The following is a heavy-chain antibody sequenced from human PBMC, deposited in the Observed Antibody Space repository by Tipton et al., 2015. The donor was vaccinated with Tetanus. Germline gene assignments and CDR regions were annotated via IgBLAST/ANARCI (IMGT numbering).Heavy chain of an antibody. CDR1: GFTFTYYA. D-gene: IGHD2/OR15-2a*01. CDR3: ARAYYEGS. Sequence: SLRLSCAASGFTFTYYAMSWVRQAPGKGLGWVSSVSGRDDTTYYADSVKGRFTISRDNFKNMVYLQMNSLRVDDSAVYYCARAYYEGSWGQGTLVAVSS. V-gene: IGHV3-23*01. CDR2: VSGRDDTT. J-gene: IGHJ5*02.